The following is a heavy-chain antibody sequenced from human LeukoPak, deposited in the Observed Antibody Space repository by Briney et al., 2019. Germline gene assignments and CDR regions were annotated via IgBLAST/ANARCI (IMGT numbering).Heavy chain of an antibody. V-gene: IGHV3-30*02. Sequence: PGGSLRLSCAASGFTFSSYGMHWVRQAPGKGLEWVAFIRYDGSNKYYADSVKGRFTISRDNSKNTLFLQMNSLRAEDTAVYYCAKDSSRYYDSSGFSLLIDYWGQGTLVTVSS. CDR1: GFTFSSYG. CDR3: AKDSSRYYDSSGFSLLIDY. J-gene: IGHJ4*02. D-gene: IGHD3-22*01. CDR2: IRYDGSNK.